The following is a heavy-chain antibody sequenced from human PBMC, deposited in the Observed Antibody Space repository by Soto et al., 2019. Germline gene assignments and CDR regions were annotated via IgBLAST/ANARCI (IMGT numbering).Heavy chain of an antibody. J-gene: IGHJ4*02. D-gene: IGHD6-19*01. CDR3: ARDLALAVAGIGSFDY. CDR2: ISAYNGNT. V-gene: IGHV1-18*01. CDR1: GYTFTSYG. Sequence: ASVKVSCKASGYTFTSYGISWVRQAPGQGLEWMGWISAYNGNTNYAQKPQGRVTMTTDTSTSTAYMELRSLRSDDTAVYYCARDLALAVAGIGSFDYWGQGTLVTVSS.